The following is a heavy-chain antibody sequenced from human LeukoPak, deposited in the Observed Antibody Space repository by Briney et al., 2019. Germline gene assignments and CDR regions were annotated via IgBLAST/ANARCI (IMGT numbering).Heavy chain of an antibody. D-gene: IGHD4-17*01. CDR2: INHSGRT. J-gene: IGHJ4*02. Sequence: SETVSLTCAVYGGSFSGYYWSWIREPPGKGLEWIGEINHSGRTNYNPSLKSRVTISVDTSKNQFSLKLSSVTAADTAVYYCARGITTVTPYYFDYWGQGTLVTVSS. V-gene: IGHV4-34*01. CDR1: GGSFSGYY. CDR3: ARGITTVTPYYFDY.